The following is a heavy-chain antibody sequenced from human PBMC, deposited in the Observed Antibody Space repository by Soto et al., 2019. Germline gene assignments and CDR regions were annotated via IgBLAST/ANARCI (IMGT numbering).Heavy chain of an antibody. V-gene: IGHV1-24*01. CDR3: AAAVTTIWALFDY. CDR2: FDPEDGKR. Sequence: ASVKVSCKVSGCTLTELSMHWVRQTPGRGPEWMGGFDPEDGKRIYAQKFQGRITMTEDTRTDTAYMELSSLRSDDTAVYYCAAAVTTIWALFDYWGQGALVTVSS. J-gene: IGHJ4*02. CDR1: GCTLTELS. D-gene: IGHD4-17*01.